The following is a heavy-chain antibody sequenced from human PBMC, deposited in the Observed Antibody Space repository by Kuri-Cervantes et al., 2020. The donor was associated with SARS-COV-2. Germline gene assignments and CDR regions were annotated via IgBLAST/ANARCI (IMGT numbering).Heavy chain of an antibody. V-gene: IGHV4-30-2*01. CDR1: DDSMRNGDYH. CDR2: IYHSGST. Sequence: SETLSLTCTVSDDSMRNGDYHWSWIRQPPGKGLEWIGYIYHSGSTHYNPSLKSRVTMSLDRSKNQFSLKLSYLTAADTAVYYCARVVQWRLLSDDYYYMDVWGKGTTVTVSS. D-gene: IGHD6-25*01. CDR3: ARVVQWRLLSDDYYYMDV. J-gene: IGHJ6*03.